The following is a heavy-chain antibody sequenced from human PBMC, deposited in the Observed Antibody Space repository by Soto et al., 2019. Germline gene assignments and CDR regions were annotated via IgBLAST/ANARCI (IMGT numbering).Heavy chain of an antibody. V-gene: IGHV4-39*01. CDR2: IYYSGST. Sequence: SETLSLTCTVSGGSISSSSYYWGWIRQPPGKGLEWIGSIYYSGSTYYSPSLKSRATIFVDTSRNQFSLKLSSVTAADTAVYYCADSKSNWTDFFNWGQGTLVTVSS. CDR1: GGSISSSSYY. D-gene: IGHD1-1*01. J-gene: IGHJ4*02. CDR3: ADSKSNWTDFFN.